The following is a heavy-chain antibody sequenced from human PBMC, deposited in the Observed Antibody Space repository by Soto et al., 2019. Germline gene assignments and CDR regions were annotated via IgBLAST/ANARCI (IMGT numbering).Heavy chain of an antibody. CDR2: ISRSSSTI. CDR1: GFTFSSYS. V-gene: IGHV3-48*02. J-gene: IGHJ4*02. Sequence: PGGSLRLSCAASGFTFSSYSMNWVRQAPGKGLEWVSYISRSSSTIYYADSVKGRFTISRDNAKNSLYLQMNSLRDEDTAVYYSASPLMVYAIGSDYWGQGTLVTVSS. D-gene: IGHD2-8*01. CDR3: ASPLMVYAIGSDY.